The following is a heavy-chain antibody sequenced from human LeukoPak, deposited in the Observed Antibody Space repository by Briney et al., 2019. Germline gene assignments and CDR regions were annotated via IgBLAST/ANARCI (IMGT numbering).Heavy chain of an antibody. CDR2: ISDSGGST. Sequence: GGSLTLSCSASVFPFSIYAMHWVRQSPGKGLEYVSAISDSGGSTYYADPVKGRFTISRDNSKNTLYLQMSSLRAEDAAVYFCVRGYSFSPYGMDVWGQGTTVTVS. V-gene: IGHV3-64D*09. J-gene: IGHJ6*02. CDR1: VFPFSIYA. CDR3: VRGYSFSPYGMDV. D-gene: IGHD2-15*01.